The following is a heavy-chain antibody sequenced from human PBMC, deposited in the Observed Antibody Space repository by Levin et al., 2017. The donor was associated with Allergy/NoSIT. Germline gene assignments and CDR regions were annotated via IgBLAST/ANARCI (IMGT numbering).Heavy chain of an antibody. J-gene: IGHJ4*02. CDR1: GLTVSSNY. Sequence: HPGGSLRLSCAASGLTVSSNYMTWVRQAPGRGLELVSAIYTGGNTFNADSVKGRFTISRDNSKNTLYLQMNSLRVEDTAVYYCASRPGAAAGPLDYWGQGTLVTVSS. D-gene: IGHD6-13*01. CDR2: IYTGGNT. V-gene: IGHV3-66*01. CDR3: ASRPGAAAGPLDY.